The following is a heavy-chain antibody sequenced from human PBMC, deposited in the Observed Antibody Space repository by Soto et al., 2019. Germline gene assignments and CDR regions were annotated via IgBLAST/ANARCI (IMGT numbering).Heavy chain of an antibody. Sequence: GASVKVSCKASGYIFTSYAMNWVRQAPGQGLEWMGWINTNTGNPTYAQGFTGRFVFSLDTSVSTAYLQICSLKAEDTAVYYCARSRLVKAVAGTNWFDPWGQGTLVTVSS. D-gene: IGHD6-19*01. CDR1: GYIFTSYA. CDR3: ARSRLVKAVAGTNWFDP. CDR2: INTNTGNP. J-gene: IGHJ5*02. V-gene: IGHV7-4-1*01.